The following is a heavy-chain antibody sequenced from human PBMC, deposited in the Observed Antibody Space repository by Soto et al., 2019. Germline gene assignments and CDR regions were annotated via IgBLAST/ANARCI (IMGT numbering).Heavy chain of an antibody. J-gene: IGHJ5*02. CDR1: GGSISSGGYY. CDR2: IYYSGST. Sequence: QVQLQESGPGLVKPSQTLSLTCTVSGGSISSGGYYWSWIRQHPGKGLEWIGYIYYSGSTYYNPSLKRPVTIPVDTSKSQLSLKLSSVAAAEPAVYYCARGELRFWFDPWGQGTLFTVSS. CDR3: ARGELRFWFDP. V-gene: IGHV4-31*01. D-gene: IGHD1-26*01.